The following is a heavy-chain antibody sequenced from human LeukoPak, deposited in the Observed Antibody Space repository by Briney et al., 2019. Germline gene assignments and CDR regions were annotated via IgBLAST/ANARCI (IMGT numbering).Heavy chain of an antibody. CDR1: GGSISSSSYY. CDR2: IYYSGST. CDR3: ARLGLSYYYDSSGYYSTHFDY. Sequence: SETLSLTCTVSGGSISSSSYYWGWIRQPPGKGLEWIGSIYYSGSTYYSPSLKSRVTISVDTSKNQFSLKLCSVTAADTAVYYCARLGLSYYYDSSGYYSTHFDYWGQGTLVTVSS. D-gene: IGHD3-22*01. V-gene: IGHV4-39*01. J-gene: IGHJ4*02.